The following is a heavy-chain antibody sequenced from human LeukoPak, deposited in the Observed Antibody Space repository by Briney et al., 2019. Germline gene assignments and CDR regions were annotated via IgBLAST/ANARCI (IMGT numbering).Heavy chain of an antibody. D-gene: IGHD5-12*01. CDR3: ARASYDNWYFDL. Sequence: PSETLSLTCAVSGGSINSGDYSWSWIRQPPGKCLESIGYIYHSGSTYYNPSLKSPVTISVDKSKNQFTLSLNSMTAADTAVYSCARASYDNWYFDLGGRGHVVPVSS. V-gene: IGHV4-30-2*01. CDR2: IYHSGST. J-gene: IGHJ2*01. CDR1: GGSINSGDYS.